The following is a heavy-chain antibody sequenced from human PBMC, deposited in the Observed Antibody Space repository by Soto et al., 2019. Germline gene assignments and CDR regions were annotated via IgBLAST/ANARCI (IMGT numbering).Heavy chain of an antibody. D-gene: IGHD2-15*01. CDR2: IWYDGSNK. CDR3: AKDRSRRWSFVY. V-gene: IGHV3-30*02. Sequence: GGSLRLSCAASGFTFSSYGMHWVRQAPGKGLEWVAVIWYDGSNKYYADSVKGRFTISRDNSESTVYLQMNSLRAEDTAVYYCAKDRSRRWSFVYWGQGTLVTVSS. CDR1: GFTFSSYG. J-gene: IGHJ4*02.